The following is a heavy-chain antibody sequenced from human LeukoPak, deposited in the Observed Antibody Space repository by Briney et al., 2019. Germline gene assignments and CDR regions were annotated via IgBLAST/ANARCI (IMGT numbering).Heavy chain of an antibody. Sequence: PSETLSLTCTVSGGSISSSSYYWGWIRQPPGKGLEWIGSIYYSGSTYYNPSLKSRVTISVDTSKNQFSLKLSSVTAADTAVYYRARQTRGYDAFDIWGQGTMVTVSS. V-gene: IGHV4-39*01. J-gene: IGHJ3*02. D-gene: IGHD5-12*01. CDR2: IYYSGST. CDR1: GGSISSSSYY. CDR3: ARQTRGYDAFDI.